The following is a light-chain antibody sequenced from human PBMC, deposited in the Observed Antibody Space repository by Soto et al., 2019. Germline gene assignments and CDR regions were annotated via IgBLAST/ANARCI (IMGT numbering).Light chain of an antibody. V-gene: IGKV3-20*01. Sequence: ESVLTQSPATLSLSPGERATLSCRASQSVSGCLAWYQQKPGQAPRLLIYGASSRATGIPDSLSGSGSGTEFPLTISRMEPEDFAVYYCQQYGSSITFGHGTRLEIK. CDR2: GAS. J-gene: IGKJ5*01. CDR3: QQYGSSIT. CDR1: QSVSGC.